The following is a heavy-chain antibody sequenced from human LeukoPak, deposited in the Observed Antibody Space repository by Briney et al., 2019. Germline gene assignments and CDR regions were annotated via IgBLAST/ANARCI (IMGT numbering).Heavy chain of an antibody. Sequence: GGSLRLSCAASGFTFHDYAMHWVWQAPGKGLEWVSGISWNGGTIDYADSVKGRFTISRDNAKNSLYLQMNSLRPEDMALYYCAKGPTYSSSSLFDYWGQGILVAVSS. CDR2: ISWNGGTI. J-gene: IGHJ4*02. CDR3: AKGPTYSSSSLFDY. V-gene: IGHV3-9*03. CDR1: GFTFHDYA. D-gene: IGHD6-6*01.